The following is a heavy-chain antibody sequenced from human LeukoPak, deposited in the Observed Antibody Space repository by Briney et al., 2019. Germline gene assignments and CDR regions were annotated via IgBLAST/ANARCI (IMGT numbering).Heavy chain of an antibody. CDR1: GGSINSDY. CDR3: ASTLSITIFGVVTHDAFDI. Sequence: SETLSLTCTVSGGSINSDYWGWIRKPAGNGLEWIGYIYYSGSTNYNPSLKSRVTISVDTSKNQFSLKLSSVTAADTAVYYCASTLSITIFGVVTHDAFDIWGQGTMVTVSS. CDR2: IYYSGST. V-gene: IGHV4-59*08. D-gene: IGHD3-3*01. J-gene: IGHJ3*02.